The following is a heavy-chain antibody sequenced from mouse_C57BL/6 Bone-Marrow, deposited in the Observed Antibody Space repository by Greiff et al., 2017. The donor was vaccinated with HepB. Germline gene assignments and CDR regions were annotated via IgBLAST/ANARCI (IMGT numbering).Heavy chain of an antibody. J-gene: IGHJ1*03. Sequence: QVQLKQPGAELVKPGASVKMSCKASGYTFTSYWITWVKQRPGQGLEWIGDIYPGSGSTNYNEKFKSKATLTVDTSSSTAYMQLSSLTSEDSAVYYCARISAYYSNYRYFDVWGTGTTVTVSS. CDR3: ARISAYYSNYRYFDV. V-gene: IGHV1-55*01. CDR1: GYTFTSYW. CDR2: IYPGSGST. D-gene: IGHD2-5*01.